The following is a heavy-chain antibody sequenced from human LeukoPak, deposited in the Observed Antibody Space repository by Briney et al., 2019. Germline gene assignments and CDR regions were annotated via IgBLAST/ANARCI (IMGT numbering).Heavy chain of an antibody. CDR2: ISWNSGSI. CDR1: GFTFDDYA. V-gene: IGHV3-9*01. D-gene: IGHD3-10*01. CDR3: AKDSQAPLWFGELLFTYFDY. J-gene: IGHJ4*02. Sequence: GGSLRLSCAASGFTFDDYAMHWVRQAPGKGLEWVSGISWNSGSIGYADSVKGRFTISRDNAKNSLYLQMSSLRAEDTALYYCAKDSQAPLWFGELLFTYFDYWGQGTLVTVSS.